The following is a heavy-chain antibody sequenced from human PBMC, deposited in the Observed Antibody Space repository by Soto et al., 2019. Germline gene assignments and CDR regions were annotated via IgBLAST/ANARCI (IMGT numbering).Heavy chain of an antibody. V-gene: IGHV1-46*01. D-gene: IGHD4-17*01. Sequence: VASLEASWKASGYTFSSYYMHWVRQDPGQGLEWMGIINPSGGSTSYAQKFQGRVTMTRDTSTSTVYMELSSLRSEDTAVYYCATTYYGDIKRGWFDPWGQGTLVTVSS. CDR3: ATTYYGDIKRGWFDP. CDR2: INPSGGST. J-gene: IGHJ5*02. CDR1: GYTFSSYY.